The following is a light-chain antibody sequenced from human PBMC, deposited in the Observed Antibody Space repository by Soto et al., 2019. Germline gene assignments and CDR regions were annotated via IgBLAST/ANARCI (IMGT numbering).Light chain of an antibody. V-gene: IGLV1-47*02. CDR2: YNN. CDR1: NSNVGNYY. J-gene: IGLJ1*01. Sequence: SALAQPPSASGTPGQRVTMSFSGSNSNVGNYYVSWYQHLPGTAPKLLIDYNNQRPSGVPDRFSGSKSGTSASLAISGLRSEDESDYYCVAWDASLRGYVFGTGTKVTVL. CDR3: VAWDASLRGYV.